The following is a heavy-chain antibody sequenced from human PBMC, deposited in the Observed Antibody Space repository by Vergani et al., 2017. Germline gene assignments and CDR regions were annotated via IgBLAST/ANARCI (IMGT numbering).Heavy chain of an antibody. CDR1: GDSIISRSYY. J-gene: IGHJ2*01. D-gene: IGHD3-16*01. CDR2: IYNSGNG. CDR3: ASGKYYSDSTSHFRGRYFDV. V-gene: IGHV4-39*01. Sequence: QMQLQESGPGLVKASETLSLTCTVSGDSIISRSYYWGWMRQPPGKGLEGVGSIYNSGNGDPSSSLKSRVTLSADTSKNQFSLRLTSVTAADTAVYYCASGKYYSDSTSHFRGRYFDVWGRGTLVTVPS.